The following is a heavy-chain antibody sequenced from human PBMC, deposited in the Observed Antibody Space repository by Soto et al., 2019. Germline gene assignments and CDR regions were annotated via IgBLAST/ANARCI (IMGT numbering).Heavy chain of an antibody. CDR3: ARGRWSSYGNAFDI. J-gene: IGHJ3*02. Sequence: QVQLQQWGAGLLKPSETLSLTCAVYGGSFSGYYWSWIRQPPGKGLEWIGEINHSGSTNYNPSLKSRVTISVDTSKNQFSLKLSSVTAADTAVYYCARGRWSSYGNAFDIWGQGTMVTVSS. V-gene: IGHV4-34*01. D-gene: IGHD1-26*01. CDR2: INHSGST. CDR1: GGSFSGYY.